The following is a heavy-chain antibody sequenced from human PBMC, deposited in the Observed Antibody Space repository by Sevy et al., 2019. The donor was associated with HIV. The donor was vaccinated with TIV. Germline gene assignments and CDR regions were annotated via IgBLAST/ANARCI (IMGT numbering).Heavy chain of an antibody. CDR3: ARTTTVTTSALDY. CDR2: IKHSGST. CDR1: GGSFSGYY. Sequence: SETLSLTCAVYGGSFSGYYWSWIRQPPGKGLEWIGEIKHSGSTSYNPSLKSRVTISLDTSQNQFSLKLTSVTAADTAVYYCARTTTVTTSALDYWGQGTLVTVSS. D-gene: IGHD4-17*01. J-gene: IGHJ4*02. V-gene: IGHV4-34*01.